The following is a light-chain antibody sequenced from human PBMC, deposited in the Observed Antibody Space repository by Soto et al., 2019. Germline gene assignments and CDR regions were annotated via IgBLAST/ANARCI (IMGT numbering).Light chain of an antibody. V-gene: IGKV1-5*03. CDR1: QSIRNW. CDR3: QQYNSHSET. Sequence: DIQMTQSPSTLSASVGDRVTITCRASQSIRNWLAWYQQKPGKAPKLLIHQASTLQSGVPSRFSGSGSGTEFTLNISSLQPDDFATYYCQQYNSHSETFGQGTKVEGK. CDR2: QAS. J-gene: IGKJ1*01.